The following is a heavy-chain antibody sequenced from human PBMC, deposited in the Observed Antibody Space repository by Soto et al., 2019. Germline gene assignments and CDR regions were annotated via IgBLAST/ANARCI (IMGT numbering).Heavy chain of an antibody. CDR3: AHKGGRGAAMDV. D-gene: IGHD2-15*01. CDR1: GFSLSTSAEG. J-gene: IGHJ6*02. V-gene: IGHV2-5*02. CDR2: IYWDDDE. Sequence: QITLKESGPTLVKPTQTLTLTCTFSGFSLSTSAEGVAWIRQPPGKALEWLALIYWDDDERYSSFLKSRLTIAKDTSKNQVVLKMTNMDPVDTATYFCAHKGGRGAAMDVWGQGTTVTVSS.